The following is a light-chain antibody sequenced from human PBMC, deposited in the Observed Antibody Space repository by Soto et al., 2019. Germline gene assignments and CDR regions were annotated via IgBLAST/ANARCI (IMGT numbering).Light chain of an antibody. CDR1: QGISSY. CDR2: TAS. J-gene: IGKJ3*01. V-gene: IGKV1-9*01. CDR3: QQTNSFPFT. Sequence: IQLTQSPSSLSASVGDRVTITCRASQGISSYLAWYQQKPGKAPKLLIYTASRLQSGVPSRFSGSGSGADFTLTISSLQPEDFATYYCQQTNSFPFTFGPGTTLHIK.